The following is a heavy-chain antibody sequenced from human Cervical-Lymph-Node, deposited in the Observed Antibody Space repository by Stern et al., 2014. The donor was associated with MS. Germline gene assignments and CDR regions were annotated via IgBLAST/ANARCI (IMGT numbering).Heavy chain of an antibody. CDR3: ARGRGSSSWNFDY. J-gene: IGHJ4*02. V-gene: IGHV1-8*01. CDR2: IKTNTGDT. Sequence: QVQLVQSGAEVRKPGASLQVSCQASGYTFNSFAITWVRQATGQGLERIGWIKTNTGDTAYAQKFQGRVTMTRDSSINTSYMELTSLRSDDTALYFCARGRGSSSWNFDYWGQGALVTVSS. D-gene: IGHD6-13*01. CDR1: GYTFNSFA.